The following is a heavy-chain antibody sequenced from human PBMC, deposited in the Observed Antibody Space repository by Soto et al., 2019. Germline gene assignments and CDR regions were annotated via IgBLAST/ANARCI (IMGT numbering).Heavy chain of an antibody. CDR1: GFIFTTYW. J-gene: IGHJ4*02. CDR2: IKQDGSDK. V-gene: IGHV3-7*01. CDR3: ARVYYGSGTYGNYFDY. Sequence: EVQLVESGGGLVQPGGSLRLSCAASGFIFTTYWMSWVRQAPGKGLEWVANIKQDGSDKYYVDSVKGRFTISRDNAKNSLYLQMNSLRAEDTAVYFCARVYYGSGTYGNYFDYWGQGTLVTVSS. D-gene: IGHD3-10*01.